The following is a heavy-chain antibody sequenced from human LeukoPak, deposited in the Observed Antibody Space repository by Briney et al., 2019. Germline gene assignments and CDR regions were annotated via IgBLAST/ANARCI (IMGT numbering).Heavy chain of an antibody. CDR3: ATSVAMPADYYYGMDV. Sequence: ASVKVSCKVPGYTLTELSMHWVRQAPGKGLEWMGGFDPEDGETIYAQKFQGRVTTTEDTSTDTAYMELSSLRSEDTAVYYCATSVAMPADYYYGMDVWGQGTTVTVSS. CDR2: FDPEDGET. J-gene: IGHJ6*02. D-gene: IGHD2-2*01. V-gene: IGHV1-24*01. CDR1: GYTLTELS.